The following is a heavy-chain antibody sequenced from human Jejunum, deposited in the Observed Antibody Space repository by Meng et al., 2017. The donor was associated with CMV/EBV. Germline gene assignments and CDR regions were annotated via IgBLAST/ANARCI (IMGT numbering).Heavy chain of an antibody. V-gene: IGHV3-11*01. CDR2: ITSSGDMM. Sequence: ACAASGINFSVCYMTWVRQGPGKGLEWVASITSSGDMMFYADSVRGRFTISRDNAKNSLFLQMNSLRVDDTAVYFCAKGGSGSYLAYWGQGTLVTVSS. D-gene: IGHD3-10*01. J-gene: IGHJ4*02. CDR1: GINFSVCY. CDR3: AKGGSGSYLAY.